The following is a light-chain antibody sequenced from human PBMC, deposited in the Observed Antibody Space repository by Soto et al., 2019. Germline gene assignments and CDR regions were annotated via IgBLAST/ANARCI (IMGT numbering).Light chain of an antibody. CDR1: SSDIGAYAY. CDR2: EVT. V-gene: IGLV2-14*01. J-gene: IGLJ3*02. CDR3: CAQVIGRTRV. Sequence: QSALPQPASVSGSPGQSITISCTGTSSDIGAYAYVSWYQQHPGKAPKLMIYEVTNRPSGVSARFSASQSGNTASLTISGLQAEDEADYYCCAQVIGRTRVCRGGTKLTVL.